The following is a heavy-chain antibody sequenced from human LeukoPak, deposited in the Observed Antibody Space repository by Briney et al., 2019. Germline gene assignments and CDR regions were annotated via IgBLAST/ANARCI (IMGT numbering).Heavy chain of an antibody. CDR1: GGTFSSYA. CDR2: IIPIFGTA. Sequence: ASVKVSCKPSGGTFSSYAISWVRQAPGQGLEWMGGIIPIFGTANYAQKLQGRVTITTDESTSTAYMELSSLRSEDTAVYYCAGRGYSSWSYYYYYMDVWGKGTTVTVSS. J-gene: IGHJ6*03. D-gene: IGHD6-13*01. V-gene: IGHV1-69*05. CDR3: AGRGYSSWSYYYYYMDV.